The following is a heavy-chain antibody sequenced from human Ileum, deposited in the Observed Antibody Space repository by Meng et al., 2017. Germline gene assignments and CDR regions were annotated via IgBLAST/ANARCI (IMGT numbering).Heavy chain of an antibody. D-gene: IGHD1-1*01. CDR2: ISASGDTS. CDR1: GFTFNNHA. V-gene: IGHV3-23*01. J-gene: IGHJ4*02. Sequence: GGSLRLSCAASGFTFNNHAMSWVRQAPGKGLEWVSHISASGDTSHYTDSVKGRFSISRDSSRNTLYLQMNSLRAEDTAVYYCARGTITPPGTGWGCFCDYWGLGTLVTVSS. CDR3: ARGTITPPGTGWGCFCDY.